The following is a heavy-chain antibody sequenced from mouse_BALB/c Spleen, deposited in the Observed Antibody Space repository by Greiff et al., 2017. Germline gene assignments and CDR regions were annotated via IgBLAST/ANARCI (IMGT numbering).Heavy chain of an antibody. Sequence: EVKLQESGGGLVQPGGSLKLSCAASGFTFSSYGMSWVRQTPDKRLELVATINSNGGSTYYPDSVKGRFTISRDNAKNTLYLQMSSLKSEDTAMYYCARELRPWFAYWGQGTLVTVSA. CDR2: INSNGGST. J-gene: IGHJ3*01. CDR3: ARELRPWFAY. CDR1: GFTFSSYG. D-gene: IGHD2-4*01. V-gene: IGHV5-6-3*01.